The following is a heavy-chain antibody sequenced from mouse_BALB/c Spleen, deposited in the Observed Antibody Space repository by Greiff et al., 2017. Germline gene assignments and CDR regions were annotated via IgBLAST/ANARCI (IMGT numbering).Heavy chain of an antibody. D-gene: IGHD1-1*01. CDR2: INPSTGYT. CDR3: ARCPYYYGSTHWYFDV. CDR1: GYTFTSYW. J-gene: IGHJ1*01. V-gene: IGHV1-7*01. Sequence: VQLQQSGAELAKPGASVKMSCKASGYTFTSYWMHWVKQRPGQGLEWIGYINPSTGYTEYNQKFKDKATLTADKSSSTAYMQLSSLTSEDSAVYYCARCPYYYGSTHWYFDVWGAGTTVTVSS.